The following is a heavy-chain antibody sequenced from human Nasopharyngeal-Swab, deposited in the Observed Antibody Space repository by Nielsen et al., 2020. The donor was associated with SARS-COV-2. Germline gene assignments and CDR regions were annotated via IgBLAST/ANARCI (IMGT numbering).Heavy chain of an antibody. D-gene: IGHD3-22*01. J-gene: IGHJ4*02. Sequence: SETLSLTCTVSGGSISSGDYYWSWIRQPPGKGLEWIGYIYYSGSTYYNPSLKSRVTISVDTSKNQFSLKLSSVTAADTAVYYCARDAPPYDSSGGRVRYFDYWGQGTLVPVSS. CDR1: GGSISSGDYY. CDR2: IYYSGST. V-gene: IGHV4-30-4*01. CDR3: ARDAPPYDSSGGRVRYFDY.